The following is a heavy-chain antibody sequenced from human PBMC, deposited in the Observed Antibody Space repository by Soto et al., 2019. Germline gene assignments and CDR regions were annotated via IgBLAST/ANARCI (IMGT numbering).Heavy chain of an antibody. CDR2: IYYSGST. CDR3: AREDVHSDDGRSYDIPMDV. D-gene: IGHD4-17*01. J-gene: IGHJ6*04. CDR1: GGSISSSSYY. V-gene: IGHV4-39*02. Sequence: ASETLSLTCTVSGGSISSSSYYWGWIRQPPGKGLEWIGSIYYSGSTYYNPSLKSRVTISVDTSKNQFSLKLSSVTAADTAVYYCAREDVHSDDGRSYDIPMDVWGKGTTVTVSS.